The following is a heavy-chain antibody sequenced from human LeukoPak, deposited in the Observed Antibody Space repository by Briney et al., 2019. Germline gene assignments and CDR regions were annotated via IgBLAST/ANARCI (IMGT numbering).Heavy chain of an antibody. CDR3: TRVSYYGTQPPD. CDR1: GGSISSGDYY. V-gene: IGHV4-30-4*02. Sequence: SETLSLTCTVSGGSISSGDYYWSWIRQPPGKGLEWIGYIYYSGSTYYNPPLKSRVTISVDTSKNQFSLSVSSVTAADTAVYYCTRVSYYGTQPPDWGQGTLVTVSS. J-gene: IGHJ4*02. D-gene: IGHD3-10*01. CDR2: IYYSGST.